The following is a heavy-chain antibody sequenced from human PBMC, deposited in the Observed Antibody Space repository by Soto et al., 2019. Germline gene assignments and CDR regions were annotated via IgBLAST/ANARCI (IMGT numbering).Heavy chain of an antibody. CDR2: IYWDDDK. J-gene: IGHJ4*02. CDR3: AHRRHLVGAARDFDY. CDR1: GFSVSTSGVG. D-gene: IGHD2-15*01. Sequence: QITLKESGRTLVKPTQTLTLTCTFSGFSVSTSGVGVGWIRQPPGKAPEWLALIYWDDDKRYSPSLKSRLTITKDTSKNQVVLTMTNMDPVDTATYYCAHRRHLVGAARDFDYWGQGTLVTVSS. V-gene: IGHV2-5*02.